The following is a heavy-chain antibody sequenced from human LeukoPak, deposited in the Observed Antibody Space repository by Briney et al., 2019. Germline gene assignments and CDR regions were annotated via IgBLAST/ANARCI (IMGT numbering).Heavy chain of an antibody. CDR2: ISAYNGNT. J-gene: IGHJ4*02. CDR3: SKEKTAYDILTGFHY. V-gene: IGHV1-18*01. Sequence: GASVQVSWKASGYTFTSYGISWVRQAPVQGLAWMGWISAYNGNTNYAQKLQGRVTMTTDTSTTTAYMELRSLRSDDTAVFFFSKEKTAYDILTGFHYWGQGTLVTVSS. D-gene: IGHD3-9*01. CDR1: GYTFTSYG.